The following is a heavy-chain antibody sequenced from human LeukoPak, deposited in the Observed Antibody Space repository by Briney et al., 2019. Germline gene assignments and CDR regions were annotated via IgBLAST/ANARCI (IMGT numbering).Heavy chain of an antibody. CDR2: IIPIFGTA. CDR1: GGTFSSYA. Sequence: SVRVSCKASGGTFSSYAISWVRQAPGQGLEWMGGIIPIFGTANYAQKFQGRVTITADESTSTAYMELSSLRSEDTAVYYCAMYGDYVENYFDYWGQGTLVTVSS. J-gene: IGHJ4*02. D-gene: IGHD4-17*01. V-gene: IGHV1-69*13. CDR3: AMYGDYVENYFDY.